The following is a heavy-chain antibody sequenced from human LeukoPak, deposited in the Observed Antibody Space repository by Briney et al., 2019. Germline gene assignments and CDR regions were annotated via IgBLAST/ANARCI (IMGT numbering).Heavy chain of an antibody. D-gene: IGHD3-10*01. Sequence: GGSLRLSCAASGFTFSSYAMSWVRQAPGKGLEWVSAISGSGGSTYYAGSVKGRFTISRDNSKNTLYLQMNSLRAEDTAVYYCAKVDRDSDKPSTNIDYWGQGTLVTVSS. CDR2: ISGSGGST. CDR3: AKVDRDSDKPSTNIDY. J-gene: IGHJ4*02. CDR1: GFTFSSYA. V-gene: IGHV3-23*01.